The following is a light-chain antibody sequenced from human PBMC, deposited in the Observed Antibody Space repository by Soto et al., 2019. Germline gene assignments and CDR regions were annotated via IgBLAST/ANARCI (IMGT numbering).Light chain of an antibody. CDR2: GTS. CDR3: QHYGTAPPRYI. J-gene: IGKJ2*01. CDR1: QRFSSNY. Sequence: ELVLTQSPGTLSWSPGERATLSCRASQRFSSNYLAWYQQKLGQATRLLIYGTSNKDTGIPYRFSGSGSGTDFTLTISRLEPEDLAFDYCQHYGTAPPRYIFGQGTKLEIK. V-gene: IGKV3-20*01.